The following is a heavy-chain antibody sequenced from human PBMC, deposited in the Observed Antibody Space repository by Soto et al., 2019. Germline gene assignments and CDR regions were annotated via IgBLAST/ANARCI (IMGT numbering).Heavy chain of an antibody. CDR2: IKQDGSEK. V-gene: IGHV3-7*01. CDR1: GFTFGSYW. D-gene: IGHD4-4*01. CDR3: ARDASGYSNYVEGGYSYMDA. Sequence: GGSPRLSCAASGFTFGSYWMSWVRQAPGKGLEWVANIKQDGSEKYYVDSVKGRFTISRDNAKNSLYLQMNSLRAEDTAVYYCARDASGYSNYVEGGYSYMDASGKGNTVTVAS. J-gene: IGHJ6*03.